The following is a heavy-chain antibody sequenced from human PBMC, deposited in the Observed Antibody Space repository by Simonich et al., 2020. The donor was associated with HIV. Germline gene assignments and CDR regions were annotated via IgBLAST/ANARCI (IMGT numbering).Heavy chain of an antibody. Sequence: QITLKESGPTLVKPTQTLTLTCTFSGFSLSTSGVGVGWIRQPPGKALEWLALIYWDDDKRYSPSLKRRLTITKDTSKNQVVLTRTNMDPVDTATYYCAHSPGGGSGSYYNYFDYWGQGTLVTVSS. D-gene: IGHD3-10*01. CDR1: GFSLSTSGVG. J-gene: IGHJ4*02. CDR2: IYWDDDK. V-gene: IGHV2-5*02. CDR3: AHSPGGGSGSYYNYFDY.